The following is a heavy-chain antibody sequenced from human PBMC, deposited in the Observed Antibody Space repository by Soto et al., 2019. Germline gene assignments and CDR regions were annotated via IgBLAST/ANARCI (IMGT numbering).Heavy chain of an antibody. J-gene: IGHJ4*02. V-gene: IGHV4-38-2*01. CDR2: IYSGST. CDR1: GYSITSDYY. Sequence: SETLSLTXAVSGYSITSDYYWGWIRQPPGKGLEWIGSIYSGSTYYNPSLKSRVTISVDTSKNQFSLRLTSVTAADTAMYYCAKKGYYPSGRINLFDSWGQGTLVTAPQ. CDR3: AKKGYYPSGRINLFDS. D-gene: IGHD3-10*01.